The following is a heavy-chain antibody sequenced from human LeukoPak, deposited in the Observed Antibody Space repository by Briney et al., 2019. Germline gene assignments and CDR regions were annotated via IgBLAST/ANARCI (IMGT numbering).Heavy chain of an antibody. CDR1: GGSFSGYY. Sequence: SETLSLTCAVYGGSFSGYYWSWIRQPPGKGLEWIGEINHSGGTNYNPSLKSRVTISVDTSKNQFSLKLSSVTAADTAVYYCARSEVGLMVTTVFDYWGQGTLVTVSS. V-gene: IGHV4-34*01. CDR3: ARSEVGLMVTTVFDY. D-gene: IGHD1-1*01. CDR2: INHSGGT. J-gene: IGHJ4*02.